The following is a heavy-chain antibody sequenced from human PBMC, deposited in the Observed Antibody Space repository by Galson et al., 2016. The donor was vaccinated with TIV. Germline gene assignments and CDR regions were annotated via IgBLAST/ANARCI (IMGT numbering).Heavy chain of an antibody. D-gene: IGHD3-22*01. CDR2: IGGTGGST. V-gene: IGHV3-23*01. J-gene: IGHJ1*01. CDR1: GFRFNSYA. Sequence: SLRLSCAASGFRFNSYAMNWVRQAPGKGLEWVSSIGGTGGSTYYADSVKGRFTISRDSYKDTVYLQMNSLRAEDTALYFCARGNNYYVDYFHNWGQGTLVTVSS. CDR3: ARGNNYYVDYFHN.